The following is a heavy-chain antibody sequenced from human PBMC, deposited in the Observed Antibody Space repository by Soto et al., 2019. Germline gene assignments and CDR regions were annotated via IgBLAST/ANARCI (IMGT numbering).Heavy chain of an antibody. CDR3: ARDLDTMMATIPVAAFDI. CDR2: ISSSSSYI. D-gene: IGHD5-12*01. J-gene: IGHJ3*02. Sequence: PGGSLRLSCAASGFTFSSYSMNWVRQAPGKGLEWVSSISSSSSYIYYADSVKGRFTISRDNAKNSLYLQMNSLRAEDTAVYYCARDLDTMMATIPVAAFDIWGQGKMVTVSS. V-gene: IGHV3-21*01. CDR1: GFTFSSYS.